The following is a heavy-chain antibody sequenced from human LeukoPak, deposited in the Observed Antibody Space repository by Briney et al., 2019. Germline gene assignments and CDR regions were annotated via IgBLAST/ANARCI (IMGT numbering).Heavy chain of an antibody. Sequence: GRSLRLSCAASGFTFSSYGMHWVRQAPGKGPEWVAVISYDGSNKYYADSVKGRFTISRDNSKNTLYLQMNSLRAEDTAVYYCAKLTVYWGQGTLVTVSS. D-gene: IGHD4-17*01. V-gene: IGHV3-30*18. CDR3: AKLTVY. CDR1: GFTFSSYG. J-gene: IGHJ4*02. CDR2: ISYDGSNK.